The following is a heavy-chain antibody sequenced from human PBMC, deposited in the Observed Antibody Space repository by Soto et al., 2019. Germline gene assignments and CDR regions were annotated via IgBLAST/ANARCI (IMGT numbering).Heavy chain of an antibody. CDR2: IWYDGSNK. V-gene: IGHV3-33*01. D-gene: IGHD3-16*02. CDR1: GFTFSSYG. J-gene: IGHJ3*02. Sequence: GGSLRLSCTASGFTFSSYGMHWVRQAPGKGLEWVAVIWYDGSNKYYADSVKGRFTISRDNSKNTLYLQMNSLRAEDTAVYYCASPIGYTDAFDIWGQGTMVTVSS. CDR3: ASPIGYTDAFDI.